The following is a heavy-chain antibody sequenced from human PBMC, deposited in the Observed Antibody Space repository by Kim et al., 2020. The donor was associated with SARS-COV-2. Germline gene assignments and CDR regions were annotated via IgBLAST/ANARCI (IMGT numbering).Heavy chain of an antibody. Sequence: GGSLRLSCAASGFTFSNAWMSWVRQAPGKGLEWVGRIKSKTDGGTTDYAAPVKGRFTISRDDSKNTLYLQMNSLKTEDTAVYYCTTEYYYYGSGSYLENYYYYGMDVWGQGTTVTVSS. CDR3: TTEYYYYGSGSYLENYYYYGMDV. V-gene: IGHV3-15*01. CDR1: GFTFSNAW. J-gene: IGHJ6*02. CDR2: IKSKTDGGTT. D-gene: IGHD3-10*01.